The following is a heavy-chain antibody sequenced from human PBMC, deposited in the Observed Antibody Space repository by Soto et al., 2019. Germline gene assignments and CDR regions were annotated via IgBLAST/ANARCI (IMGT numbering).Heavy chain of an antibody. CDR2: IYYSGST. V-gene: IGHV4-59*01. J-gene: IGHJ6*02. CDR1: GGSISSYY. D-gene: IGHD5-18*01. Sequence: QVQLQESGPGLVKPSETLSLTCTVSGGSISSYYWSWIRQPPGKGLEWIGYIYYSGSTNYNPSLKRRVTISVDTSKNQFSLKLSSVTAADTAVYYCARVQVTATYYYYYGMDVWGQGTTVTVSS. CDR3: ARVQVTATYYYYYGMDV.